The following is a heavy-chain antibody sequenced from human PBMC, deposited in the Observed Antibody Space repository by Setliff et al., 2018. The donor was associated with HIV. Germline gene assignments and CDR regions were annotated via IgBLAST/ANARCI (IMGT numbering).Heavy chain of an antibody. J-gene: IGHJ4*01. V-gene: IGHV4-61*08. CDR3: ARISMLRGSRHCFDI. CDR2: IYHSGNT. D-gene: IGHD3-10*01. Sequence: SETLSLTCTVSGGSVGSGGYYWSWIRQPPGKGLEWIGNIYHSGNTNYNPSLKSLVTLSIDTSKNQFSLNLHSVTAADTAVYYCARISMLRGSRHCFDIWGQGTLVTVSS. CDR1: GGSVGSGGYY.